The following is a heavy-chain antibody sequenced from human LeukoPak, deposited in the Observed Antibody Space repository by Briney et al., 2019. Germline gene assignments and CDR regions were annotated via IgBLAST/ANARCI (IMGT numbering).Heavy chain of an antibody. CDR2: ISYDGSKK. V-gene: IGHV3-30*04. Sequence: PGGSLRLSCAASGFSLSSYAIHWVRQAPGKGLEWVAIISYDGSKKYYADSVKGRFTISRDNSKNTLYLQMNSLRTEDTAVYYCARSAAAGRIVATFGYWGQGTLVTVSS. CDR1: GFSLSSYA. D-gene: IGHD5-12*01. J-gene: IGHJ4*02. CDR3: ARSAAAGRIVATFGY.